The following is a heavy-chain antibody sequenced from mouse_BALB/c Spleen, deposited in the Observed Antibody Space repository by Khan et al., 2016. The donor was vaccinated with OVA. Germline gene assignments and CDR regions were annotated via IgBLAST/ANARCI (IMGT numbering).Heavy chain of an antibody. V-gene: IGHV9-4*02. CDR2: INTHSGVP. CDR1: GYTFTTAG. J-gene: IGHJ4*01. CDR3: ARGGAAFYRNDGGAMDY. D-gene: IGHD2-14*01. Sequence: QIQLVQSGPELKKPGETVSISCKASGYTFTTAGMQWVQKMPGKGLKWIGWINTHSGVPKYAEDFRGRIAFSLETSASTGYLQITNLKNADTATYFCARGGAAFYRNDGGAMDYWGQGTSVTVSS.